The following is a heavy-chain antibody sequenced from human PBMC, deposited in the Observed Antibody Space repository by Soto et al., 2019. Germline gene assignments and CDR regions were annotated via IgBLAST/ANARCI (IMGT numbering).Heavy chain of an antibody. CDR3: ARPYYYDSSGSIYYYYYGMGV. CDR2: IIPIFGTA. Sequence: QVQLVQSGAEVKKPGSSVKVSCKASGGTFSSYAISWVRQAPGQGLEWMGGIIPIFGTANYAQKFQGRVTITADESTSTAYMELSSLRSEDTAVYYCARPYYYDSSGSIYYYYYGMGVWGQGTTVTVSS. CDR1: GGTFSSYA. J-gene: IGHJ6*02. D-gene: IGHD3-22*01. V-gene: IGHV1-69*01.